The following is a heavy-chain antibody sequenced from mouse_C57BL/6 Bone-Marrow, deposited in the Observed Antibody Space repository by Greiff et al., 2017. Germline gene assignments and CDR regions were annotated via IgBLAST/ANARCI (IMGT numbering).Heavy chain of an antibody. V-gene: IGHV1-55*01. D-gene: IGHD2-5*01. CDR1: GYTFTSYW. CDR2: IYPGSGST. Sequence: QVQLQQPGAELVKPGASVKMSCKASGYTFTSYWITWVKQRPGQGLEWIGDIYPGSGSTNYNETFKSKATLTGDTSSSTAYMQLSSLTSEDSAVYYCARPYYSNDWYVDVWGTGTTVTVSS. CDR3: ARPYYSNDWYVDV. J-gene: IGHJ1*03.